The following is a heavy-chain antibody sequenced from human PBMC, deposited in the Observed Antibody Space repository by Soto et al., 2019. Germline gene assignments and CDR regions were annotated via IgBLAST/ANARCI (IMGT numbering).Heavy chain of an antibody. CDR2: INPNSGGT. J-gene: IGHJ4*02. CDR1: GYTFTGYY. V-gene: IGHV1-2*04. CDR3: ARAPILVGETTYENYFDY. Sequence: ASVKVSCKASGYTFTGYYMHWVRQAPGQGLEWMGWINPNSGGTNYAQKFQGWVTMTRDTSISTAYMELSRLRSDDTAVYYCARAPILVGETTYENYFDYWGQGTLVTVSS. D-gene: IGHD2-21*01.